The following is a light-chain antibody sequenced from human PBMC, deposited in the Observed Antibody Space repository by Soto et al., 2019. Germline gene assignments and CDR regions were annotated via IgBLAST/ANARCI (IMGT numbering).Light chain of an antibody. CDR1: QSISSK. V-gene: IGKV3-15*01. Sequence: MTQADFSLSASIEDIVTITCGARQSISSKLASYQHTPGQAPTLLIYGASTRATGIPARFSGSGSGTEFTLTISSLQPEDFAVYDGQEYKNWHPITFGGGTKVDIK. J-gene: IGKJ4*01. CDR2: GAS. CDR3: QEYKNWHPIT.